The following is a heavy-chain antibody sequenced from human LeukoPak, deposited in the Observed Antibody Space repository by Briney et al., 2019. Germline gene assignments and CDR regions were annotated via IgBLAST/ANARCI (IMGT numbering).Heavy chain of an antibody. J-gene: IGHJ4*02. CDR1: GFTFSGSA. Sequence: GGSLRLSCAASGFTFSGSAMHWVRQSPGKGLEWVGRIRSKANDHATAYAASVRGRFTLSRDDSKNTAYLQMNSLKTEDTAVYYCTRRLMTTVNDYWGQGTLVTVSS. CDR3: TRRLMTTVNDY. D-gene: IGHD4-17*01. CDR2: IRSKANDHAT. V-gene: IGHV3-73*01.